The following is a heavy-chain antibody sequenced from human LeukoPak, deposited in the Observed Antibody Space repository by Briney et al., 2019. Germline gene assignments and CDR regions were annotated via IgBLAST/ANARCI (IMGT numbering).Heavy chain of an antibody. CDR2: ISYDGSNK. CDR3: ARDSSYGYYFDY. CDR1: GFTLSSYA. J-gene: IGHJ4*02. D-gene: IGHD5-18*01. V-gene: IGHV3-30*04. Sequence: PGGSLRLSCAASGFTLSSYAMHWVRQAPGKGLEWVAVISYDGSNKYYADSVKGRFTISRDNSKNTLYLQMNSLRAEDTAVYCCARDSSYGYYFDYWGQGTLVTVSS.